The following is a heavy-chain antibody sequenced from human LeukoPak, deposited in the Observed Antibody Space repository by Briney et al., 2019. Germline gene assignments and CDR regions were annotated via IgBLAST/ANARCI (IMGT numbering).Heavy chain of an antibody. J-gene: IGHJ3*02. D-gene: IGHD3-22*01. CDR3: ASTSMIELSDAFDI. CDR1: GYTFTGYY. Sequence: ASVKVSCKASGYTFTGYYMHWVRQAPGQGLEWMGRINPNSGGTNYAQKFQGRVTMTRDTSISTAYMELSRLRSDDTAVYYCASTSMIELSDAFDIWGPGTMVTVSS. V-gene: IGHV1-2*06. CDR2: INPNSGGT.